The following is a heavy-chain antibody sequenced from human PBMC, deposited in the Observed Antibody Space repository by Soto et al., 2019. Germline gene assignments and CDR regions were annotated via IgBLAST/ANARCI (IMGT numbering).Heavy chain of an antibody. D-gene: IGHD3-3*01. J-gene: IGHJ5*02. V-gene: IGHV2-5*02. CDR3: AHRRPEVVIIPNNNWFDP. CDR2: IYWDDDK. Sequence: QITLKESGPTLVKPTQTLTLTCTFSGFSLSTSGVGVGWIRQPPGKALEWLALIYWDDDKRYSPSLKSRLTITKDTSKNQVVLTMTNMDPMDTATYYCAHRRPEVVIIPNNNWFDPWGQGTLVTVSS. CDR1: GFSLSTSGVG.